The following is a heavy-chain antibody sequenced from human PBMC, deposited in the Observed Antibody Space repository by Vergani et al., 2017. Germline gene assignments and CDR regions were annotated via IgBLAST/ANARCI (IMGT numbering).Heavy chain of an antibody. Sequence: EVQLVESGGGLVQPGGSLRLSCAASGFTFSSYWISWVRQAPGKGLEWVANIKQDGSEKYYVDSVKGRFTISRDNAKNSLYLQMNSLRAEDTAVYYCARXLEIGAAGPDAFDSGSQGTMATVSS. CDR3: ARXLEIGAAGPDAFDS. CDR2: IKQDGSEK. CDR1: GFTFSSYW. D-gene: IGHD6-13*01. V-gene: IGHV3-7*01. J-gene: IGHJ3*02.